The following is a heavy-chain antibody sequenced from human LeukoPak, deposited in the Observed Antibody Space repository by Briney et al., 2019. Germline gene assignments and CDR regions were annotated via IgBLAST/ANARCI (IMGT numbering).Heavy chain of an antibody. CDR3: ATPGRFFWSGYPHYFDY. J-gene: IGHJ4*02. CDR2: IIPIFGTA. Sequence: ASVKVSCKASGGTFSSYAISWVRQAPGQGLEWMGGIIPIFGTANYAQKFQGRVTITTDESTSTAYMELSSLRSEDTAVYYCATPGRFFWSGYPHYFDYWGQGTLVTVSS. D-gene: IGHD3-3*01. CDR1: GGTFSSYA. V-gene: IGHV1-69*05.